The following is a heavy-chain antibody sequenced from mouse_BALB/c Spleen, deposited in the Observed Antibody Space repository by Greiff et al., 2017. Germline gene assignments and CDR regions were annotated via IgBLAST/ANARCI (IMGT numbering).Heavy chain of an antibody. V-gene: IGHV1-18*01. CDR2: INPNNGGT. J-gene: IGHJ1*01. D-gene: IGHD1-2*01. CDR3: ARGGLLRHWYFDV. CDR1: GYTFTDYN. Sequence: EVQRVESGPELVKPGASVKIPCKASGYTFTDYNMDWVKQSHGKSLEWIGDINPNNGGTIYNQKFKGKATLTVDKSSSTAYMELRSLTSEDTAVYYCARGGLLRHWYFDVWGAGTTVTVSS.